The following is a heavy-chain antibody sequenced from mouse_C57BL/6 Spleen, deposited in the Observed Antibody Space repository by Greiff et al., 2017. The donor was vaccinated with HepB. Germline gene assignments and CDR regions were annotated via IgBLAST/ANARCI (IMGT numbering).Heavy chain of an antibody. CDR2: IDPSDSYT. V-gene: IGHV1-69*01. D-gene: IGHD2-1*01. CDR1: GYTFTSYW. Sequence: QVQLQQPGAELVMPGASVKLSCKASGYTFTSYWMHWVKQRPGQGLEWIGEIDPSDSYTNYNQKFKGKSTLTVDKSSSTAYMQLSSLTSEDSAVYYCARVPYGNLGYFDVWGTGTTVTVSS. CDR3: ARVPYGNLGYFDV. J-gene: IGHJ1*03.